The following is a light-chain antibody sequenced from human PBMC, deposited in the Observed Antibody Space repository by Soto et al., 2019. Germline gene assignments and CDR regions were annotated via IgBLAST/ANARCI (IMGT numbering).Light chain of an antibody. V-gene: IGLV2-11*01. CDR2: DVT. Sequence: QPVLTQPRSVSGSPGQSVTISCTGTSSDVGGYYYVSWYQQHPGKAPKLMIYDVTKRPSGVPDRFSGSKSGNTASLTISGLQAEDEADYYCCSYAGRYTFVCGTGTKLTVL. CDR1: SSDVGGYYY. CDR3: CSYAGRYTFV. J-gene: IGLJ1*01.